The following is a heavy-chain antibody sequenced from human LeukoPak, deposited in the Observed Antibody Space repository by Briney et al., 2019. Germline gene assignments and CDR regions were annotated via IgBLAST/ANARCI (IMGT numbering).Heavy chain of an antibody. V-gene: IGHV4-39*07. Sequence: SETLSLTCTVSGGSISSSSYYWGWIRQPPGKGLEWIGSIYYSGSTNYNPSLKSRVTISVDTSKNQFSLKLSSVTAADTAVYYCARELQGYCSSTSCDYFDYWGQGTLVTVSS. CDR1: GGSISSSSYY. D-gene: IGHD2-2*01. CDR2: IYYSGST. CDR3: ARELQGYCSSTSCDYFDY. J-gene: IGHJ4*02.